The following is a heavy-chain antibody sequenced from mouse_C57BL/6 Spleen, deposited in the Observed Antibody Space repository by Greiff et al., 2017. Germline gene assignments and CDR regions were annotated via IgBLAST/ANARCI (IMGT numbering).Heavy chain of an antibody. D-gene: IGHD3-1*01. V-gene: IGHV1-64*01. CDR2: IHPNSGNT. CDR3: ARGGSSDYDYYAMDY. CDR1: GYTFTGYC. Sequence: QVQLQQSGAELVKPGASVKLSCTASGYTFTGYCMHWVKQRPGQGLEWIGMIHPNSGNTNYTQKFQGKATLTVDTSSNTAYLQLSSLTSEDSAVYYCARGGSSDYDYYAMDYWGQGTSVTVSS. J-gene: IGHJ4*01.